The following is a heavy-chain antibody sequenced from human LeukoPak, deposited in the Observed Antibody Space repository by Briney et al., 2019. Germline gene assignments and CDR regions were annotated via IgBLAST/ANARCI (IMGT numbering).Heavy chain of an antibody. J-gene: IGHJ4*02. CDR1: GFTFSSYA. Sequence: GGSLRLSCAASGFTFSSYAMHWVRQAPGKGLEYVSAISSNGGSTYYANSVKGRFTISRDNSKNALYLQMGSLRAEDMAVYYCARGSKGMIMDFDYWGQGTLVTVSS. CDR3: ARGSKGMIMDFDY. CDR2: ISSNGGST. D-gene: IGHD2-8*01. V-gene: IGHV3-64*01.